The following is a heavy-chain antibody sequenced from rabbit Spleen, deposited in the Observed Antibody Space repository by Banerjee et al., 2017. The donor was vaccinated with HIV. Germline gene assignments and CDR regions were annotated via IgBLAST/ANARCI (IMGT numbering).Heavy chain of an antibody. CDR1: EFSFSNNVY. CDR3: ARMSDYVSGRAIDL. J-gene: IGHJ4*01. Sequence: QSLEESGGDLVKPGASLTLTCTASEFSFSNNVYMCWVRQAPGKGLEWIACIYAGVSGITYYASWAKGRFTISKTSSTTVTLQMTSLTAADTATYFCARMSDYVSGRAIDLWGPGTLVTVS. D-gene: IGHD1-1*01. CDR2: IYAGVSGIT. V-gene: IGHV1S40*01.